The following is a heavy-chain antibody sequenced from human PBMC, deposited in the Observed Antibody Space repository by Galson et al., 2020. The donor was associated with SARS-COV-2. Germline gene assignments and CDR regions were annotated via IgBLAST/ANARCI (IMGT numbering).Heavy chain of an antibody. V-gene: IGHV3-30-3*01. Sequence: TGGSLRLSCAAFGFTFSTYAMQWVRQAPGKGLEWVAVISDDGSTKYYGDSVKGRFTISRDNSKNTLYLQMNSLRPEDTAVYYCARDSVPVSSNGGFDPWGQGTLVTVSS. J-gene: IGHJ5*02. CDR2: ISDDGSTK. CDR1: GFTFSTYA. CDR3: ARDSVPVSSNGGFDP. D-gene: IGHD6-13*01.